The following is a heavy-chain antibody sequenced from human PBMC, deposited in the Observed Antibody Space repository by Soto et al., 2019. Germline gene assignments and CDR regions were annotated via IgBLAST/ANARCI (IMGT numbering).Heavy chain of an antibody. Sequence: EVQLVESGGGWVRHGGPFSPSGAASGFTFSNAWMSWVRKPPGKGLKWVGRIKSKTVGGTRDYAPPVKGRFTTSRDDSKNTLYLQMNSLKTEDTAVYYCTPDLCGKAGFDYWGQGTLVTVSS. CDR2: IKSKTVGGTR. CDR1: GFTFSNAW. V-gene: IGHV3-15*01. J-gene: IGHJ4*02. D-gene: IGHD3-16*01. CDR3: TPDLCGKAGFDY.